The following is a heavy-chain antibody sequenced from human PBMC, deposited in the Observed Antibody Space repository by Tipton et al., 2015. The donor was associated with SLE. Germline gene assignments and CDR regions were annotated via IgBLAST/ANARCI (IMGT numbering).Heavy chain of an antibody. J-gene: IGHJ4*02. CDR2: VSSRGGA. Sequence: TLSLTCTVSGDSMTDSTYFWAWIRQPAGKPLEWVGRVSSRGGANYNPSLKSRVTISMDTSKNQVSLRLNSVTAADTAVYYCVREVAYHYDYWGQGALVTVSS. CDR1: GDSMTDSTYF. CDR3: VREVAYHYDY. V-gene: IGHV4-61*02.